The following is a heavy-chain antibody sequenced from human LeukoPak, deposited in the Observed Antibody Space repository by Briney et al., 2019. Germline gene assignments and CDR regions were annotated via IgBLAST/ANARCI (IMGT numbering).Heavy chain of an antibody. Sequence: SLRLSCAASGFTFSNYAMSWVRQAPGKGLEWVSGISWNSGSIGYADSVKGRFTISRDNAKNSLYLQMNSLRAEDMALYYCAKDISPSAAGRDPGFDYWGQGTLVTVSS. CDR1: GFTFSNYA. D-gene: IGHD6-13*01. CDR3: AKDISPSAAGRDPGFDY. J-gene: IGHJ4*02. CDR2: ISWNSGSI. V-gene: IGHV3-9*03.